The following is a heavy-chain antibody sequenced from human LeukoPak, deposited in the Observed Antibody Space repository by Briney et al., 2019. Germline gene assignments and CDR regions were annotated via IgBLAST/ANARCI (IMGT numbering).Heavy chain of an antibody. D-gene: IGHD3-10*01. Sequence: ASVKVSCKASGYTFTSYAVHWLRQAPGQRLEWMGWINAGNGNTEYSQKFQGRVTMTTDTSTSTAYMELRSLRSDDTAVYYCARDRMVRGVIDPADAFDIWGQGTMVTVSS. V-gene: IGHV1-3*01. CDR3: ARDRMVRGVIDPADAFDI. CDR2: INAGNGNT. J-gene: IGHJ3*02. CDR1: GYTFTSYA.